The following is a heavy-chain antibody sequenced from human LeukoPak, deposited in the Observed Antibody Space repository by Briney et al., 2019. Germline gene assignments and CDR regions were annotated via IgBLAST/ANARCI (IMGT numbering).Heavy chain of an antibody. Sequence: GGSLRLSCAASGFTFSAYSMNWVRQAPGKGLEWVANINQDGSDKYYVDSVKGRFTFSRDNAKNSLYLQMNSLRAEDTAVYYCARDGVPAAADYWGQGTLVTVSS. CDR2: INQDGSDK. CDR3: ARDGVPAAADY. V-gene: IGHV3-7*04. J-gene: IGHJ4*02. D-gene: IGHD2-2*01. CDR1: GFTFSAYS.